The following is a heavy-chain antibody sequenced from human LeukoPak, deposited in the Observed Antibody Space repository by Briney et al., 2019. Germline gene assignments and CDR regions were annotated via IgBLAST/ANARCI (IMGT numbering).Heavy chain of an antibody. D-gene: IGHD6-6*01. CDR2: INHSGST. V-gene: IGHV4-34*01. J-gene: IGHJ4*02. CDR1: GGSLSGYY. Sequence: PSETLSLTCAVYGGSLSGYYWSWIRQPPGKGLEWIGEINHSGSTNYNPSLKSRVTISVDTSKNQFSLKLSSVTAADTAVYYCAGKYIAARPRFDYWGQGTLVTVSS. CDR3: AGKYIAARPRFDY.